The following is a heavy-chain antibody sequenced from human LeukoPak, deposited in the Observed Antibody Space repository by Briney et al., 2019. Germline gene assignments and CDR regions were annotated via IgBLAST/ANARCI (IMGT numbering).Heavy chain of an antibody. Sequence: PSETLSLTCTVSGGSISSYYWSWIRQPPGKGLEWIGCIYYSGSTNYNPSLKSRVTISVDTSKNQFSLKLSSVTAADTAVYYCARDLGYSYGDYWGQGTLVTVSS. CDR3: ARDLGYSYGDY. J-gene: IGHJ4*02. D-gene: IGHD5-18*01. CDR1: GGSISSYY. V-gene: IGHV4-59*01. CDR2: IYYSGST.